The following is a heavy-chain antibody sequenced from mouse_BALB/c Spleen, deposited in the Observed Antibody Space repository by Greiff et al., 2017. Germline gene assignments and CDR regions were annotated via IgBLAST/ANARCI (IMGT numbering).Heavy chain of an antibody. CDR2: INPSSGYT. V-gene: IGHV1-4*01. Sequence: QVQLQQSGAELARPGASVKMSCKASGYTFTSYTMHWVNQRPGQGLEWIGYINPSSGYTNYNQKFKDKATLTADKSSSTAYMQLSSLTSEDSAVYYCARGPDYAMDYWGQGTSVTVSS. CDR3: ARGPDYAMDY. CDR1: GYTFTSYT. J-gene: IGHJ4*01.